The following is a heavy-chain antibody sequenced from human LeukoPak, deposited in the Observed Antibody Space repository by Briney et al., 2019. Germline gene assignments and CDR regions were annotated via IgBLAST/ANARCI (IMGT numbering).Heavy chain of an antibody. CDR2: ISGSGGST. CDR1: GFTFSSYA. J-gene: IGHJ4*02. Sequence: GGSLRLSCAASGFTFSSYAMSWVRQARGKGLEWVSAISGSGGSTYYADSVKGRFTISRDNSKNTLYLQMNSLRAEDTAVYYCARGGDFWSGYYTDDYWGQGTLVTVSS. V-gene: IGHV3-23*01. CDR3: ARGGDFWSGYYTDDY. D-gene: IGHD3-3*01.